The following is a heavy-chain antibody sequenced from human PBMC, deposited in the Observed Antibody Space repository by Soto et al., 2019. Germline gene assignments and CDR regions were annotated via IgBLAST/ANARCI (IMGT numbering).Heavy chain of an antibody. CDR2: IRNSGST. CDR3: WRGDRNYYDGSGFYH. CDR1: GGSISSGTYY. Sequence: SETLSLTCTVSGGSISSGTYYWSWIRQHPGKGLEWIGYIRNSGSTYYNPSLKSRATMSVDTSKSQFSLKLCSVTAADTAVYFCWRGDRNYYDGSGFYHWGPGALVEVSS. J-gene: IGHJ4*02. V-gene: IGHV4-31*03. D-gene: IGHD3-22*01.